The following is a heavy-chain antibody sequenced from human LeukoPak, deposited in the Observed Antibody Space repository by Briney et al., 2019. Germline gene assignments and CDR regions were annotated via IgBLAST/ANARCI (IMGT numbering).Heavy chain of an antibody. CDR2: TYYRSKWYN. CDR3: ARQEGYGLLDN. D-gene: IGHD5-18*01. Sequence: SQTLSLTCAISGXSVSSNSFFWHWIRQSPSRGLEWLGRTYYRSKWYNDYAVSVKSRITINPDTSKNQFSLQLNSVTPEDTAVYYCARQEGYGLLDNWGQSTLVTVSS. CDR1: GXSVSSNSFF. J-gene: IGHJ4*02. V-gene: IGHV6-1*01.